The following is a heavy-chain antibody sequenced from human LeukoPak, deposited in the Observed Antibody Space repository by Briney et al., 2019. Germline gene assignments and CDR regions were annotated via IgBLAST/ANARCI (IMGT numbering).Heavy chain of an antibody. CDR1: GYSISSGYY. V-gene: IGHV4-38-2*02. D-gene: IGHD6-19*01. CDR3: ARGEYSSGWWFDP. CDR2: IYHSGST. Sequence: SETLSLTCTVSGYSISSGYYWGWIRQPPGKGLEWIGSIYHSGSTYYNPSLKSRVTISVDTSKNQFSLKLSSVTAADTAVYYCARGEYSSGWWFDPWGQGTLVTVSS. J-gene: IGHJ5*02.